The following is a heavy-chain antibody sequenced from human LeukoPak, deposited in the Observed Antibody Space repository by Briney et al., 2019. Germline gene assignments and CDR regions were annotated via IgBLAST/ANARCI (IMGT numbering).Heavy chain of an antibody. CDR3: ARVRVWEAIAAAGTIDY. Sequence: PSETLSLTCTVSGGSISDYSWSWIRQPPGKGLEWIGNIYYSGSANHNPSLKSRVTISRDTSKNQFSLKLTSVTTADTAVYYCARVRVWEAIAAAGTIDYWGQGTLVTVSS. J-gene: IGHJ4*02. V-gene: IGHV4-59*01. CDR2: IYYSGSA. CDR1: GGSISDYS. D-gene: IGHD6-13*01.